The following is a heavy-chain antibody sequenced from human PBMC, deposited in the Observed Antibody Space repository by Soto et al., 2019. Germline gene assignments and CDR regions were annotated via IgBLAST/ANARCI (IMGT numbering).Heavy chain of an antibody. CDR1: GDAFTNYI. V-gene: IGHV1-69*01. D-gene: IGHD2-2*01. J-gene: IGHJ4*02. Sequence: QVQLVQSGAEVMKPGSSVKVSCKASGDAFTNYIFDWVRQAPGQGLEWMGGIIPMFGTPKYAQTFQDRVTISADVSTGTAYLELTSLRIDDTAVYYCARGRDQPPVGLYFDSWGEGTRVTVSS. CDR2: IIPMFGTP. CDR3: ARGRDQPPVGLYFDS.